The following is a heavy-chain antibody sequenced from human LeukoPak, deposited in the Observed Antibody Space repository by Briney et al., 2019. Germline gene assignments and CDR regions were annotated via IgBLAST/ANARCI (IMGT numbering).Heavy chain of an antibody. CDR3: ARDLLYSSPGFDY. D-gene: IGHD6-13*01. CDR2: IYYSGST. V-gene: IGHV4-30-4*08. J-gene: IGHJ4*02. CDR1: GGSISSGDFC. Sequence: SETLSLTCTVSGGSISSGDFCWSWIRQPPGNGLEWIGYIYYSGSTYYNPSLKSRVTISVDTSKNQFSLKLSSVTAADTDVCYCARDLLYSSPGFDYWGQGTLVTVSS.